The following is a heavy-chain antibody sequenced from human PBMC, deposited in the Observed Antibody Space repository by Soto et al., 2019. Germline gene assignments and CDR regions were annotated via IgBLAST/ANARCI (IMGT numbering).Heavy chain of an antibody. D-gene: IGHD3-22*01. V-gene: IGHV3-33*01. CDR3: ARELYYYDSSPLDY. CDR1: GVTFRSYG. CDR2: IWYDGSNK. J-gene: IGHJ4*02. Sequence: GGALRLSCTASGVTFRSYGMHWVRQAPGKGLEWVAVIWYDGSNKYYADSVKGRFTISRDNSKNTLYLQMNSLRAEDTAVYYCARELYYYDSSPLDYWGQGTLVTVSS.